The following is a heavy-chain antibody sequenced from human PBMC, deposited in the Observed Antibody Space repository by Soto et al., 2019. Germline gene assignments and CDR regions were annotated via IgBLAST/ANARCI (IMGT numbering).Heavy chain of an antibody. CDR1: GFTFSSYS. J-gene: IGHJ6*03. D-gene: IGHD6-13*01. Sequence: EVQLVESGGGLVQTGGSLRLSCAASGFTFSSYSMNWVRQAPGKGLEWVSYISSSSSPIYYADSVKGRFTISRDNAKNSLYLQMDSLRDEETAVYYCARDGVAEQQLVYDYYYYYLDFWGKGTTVTVSS. CDR2: ISSSSSPI. V-gene: IGHV3-48*02. CDR3: ARDGVAEQQLVYDYYYYYLDF.